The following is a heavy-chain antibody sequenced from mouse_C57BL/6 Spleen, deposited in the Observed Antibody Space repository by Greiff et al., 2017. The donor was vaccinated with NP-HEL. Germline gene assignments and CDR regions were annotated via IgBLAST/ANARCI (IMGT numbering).Heavy chain of an antibody. CDR3: ARRDSSGYTFAY. J-gene: IGHJ3*01. Sequence: QVQLQQPGAELVKPGASVKLSCKASGYTFTSYWMQWVKQRPGQGLEWIGEIDPSDSYTNYNQKFKGKATLTVDTSSSTAYMQISSLTSEDSAVYYCARRDSSGYTFAYWGQGTLVTVSA. D-gene: IGHD3-2*02. CDR1: GYTFTSYW. CDR2: IDPSDSYT. V-gene: IGHV1-50*01.